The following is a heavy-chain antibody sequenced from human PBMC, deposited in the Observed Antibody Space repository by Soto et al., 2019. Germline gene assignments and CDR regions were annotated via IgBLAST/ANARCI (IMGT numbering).Heavy chain of an antibody. CDR1: GFTFSSYA. D-gene: IGHD1-26*01. J-gene: IGHJ6*02. CDR2: LSYDGSNK. CDR3: ARRPGVGGARGKKNYYYGMDV. Sequence: QVQLVESGGGVVQPGRSLRLSCAASGFTFSSYAMHWVRQAPGKGLEWVAVLSYDGSNKYYADSVKGRFTISRDNSQNTLYLQMNRPRAEDKAVYYFARRPGVGGARGKKNYYYGMDVWGQGTTVTVSS. V-gene: IGHV3-30-3*01.